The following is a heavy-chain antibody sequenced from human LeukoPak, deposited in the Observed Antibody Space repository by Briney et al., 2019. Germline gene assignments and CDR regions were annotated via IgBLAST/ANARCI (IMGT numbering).Heavy chain of an antibody. J-gene: IGHJ4*02. Sequence: ASVKVSCKASGYTFTSYGISWVRQAPGQGLEWMGWISAYNGNTNYAQKLQGRVTMTTGTSTSTAYMELRSLRSDDTAVYYCARDTPYYDFWSGYYGIDYWGQGTLATVSS. CDR1: GYTFTSYG. V-gene: IGHV1-18*01. D-gene: IGHD3-3*01. CDR3: ARDTPYYDFWSGYYGIDY. CDR2: ISAYNGNT.